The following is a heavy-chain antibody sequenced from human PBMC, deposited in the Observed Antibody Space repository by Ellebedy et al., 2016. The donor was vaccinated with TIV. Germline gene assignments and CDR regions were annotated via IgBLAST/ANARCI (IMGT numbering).Heavy chain of an antibody. J-gene: IGHJ4*02. CDR2: ISYDGSNK. D-gene: IGHD3-22*01. Sequence: PGGSLRLSCAASGFTFTAYSMHWVRQAPGKGLEWVAVISYDGSNKYYADSVKGRFTISRDNSKNTLYLQMNSLRAEDTAVYYCARVDDSIDYWGQGNLVTVSS. V-gene: IGHV3-30*03. CDR1: GFTFTAYS. CDR3: ARVDDSIDY.